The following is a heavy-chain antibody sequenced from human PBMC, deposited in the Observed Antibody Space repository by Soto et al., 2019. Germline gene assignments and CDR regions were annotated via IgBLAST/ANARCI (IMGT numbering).Heavy chain of an antibody. J-gene: IGHJ3*02. CDR1: GSTFSSYA. V-gene: IGHV1-69*13. CDR2: IIPIFGTA. CDR3: LVVITTYDAFDI. Sequence: SVKVSCKASGSTFSSYAISWVRQAPGQGLEWMGGIIPIFGTANYAQKFQGRVTITADESTSTAYMELSSLRSEDTAVYYCLVVITTYDAFDIWGQGTMVTVSS. D-gene: IGHD3-22*01.